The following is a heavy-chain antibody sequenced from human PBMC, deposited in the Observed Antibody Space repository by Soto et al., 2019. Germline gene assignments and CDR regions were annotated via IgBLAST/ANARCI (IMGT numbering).Heavy chain of an antibody. CDR3: SKAMIGSYDSDAFDV. CDR1: GSSFSRYG. Sequence: GGSLRLSCAASGSSFSRYGIHWVRQAPGKGLEWVAVISYDESTTFYADSVKGRFTISRDNSKNTLFLQMDSLRPEDTAVYYCSKAMIGSYDSDAFDVWGQGTMVTVSS. V-gene: IGHV3-30*18. CDR2: ISYDESTT. J-gene: IGHJ3*01. D-gene: IGHD3-22*01.